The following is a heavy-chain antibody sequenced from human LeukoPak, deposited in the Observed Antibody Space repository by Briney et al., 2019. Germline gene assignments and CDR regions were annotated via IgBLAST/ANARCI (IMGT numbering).Heavy chain of an antibody. Sequence: SQTLSLTRTVSSGSISSSTYYWGWIRQPPGKGLEWIGTISYTGSTNYNPSLKSRVTMSVDTSKNQFSLKLSSVTAADTAVYYCARDDVVLYYFDYWGQGTLVTVSS. D-gene: IGHD2-15*01. CDR3: ARDDVVLYYFDY. J-gene: IGHJ4*02. CDR2: ISYTGST. CDR1: SGSISSSTYY. V-gene: IGHV4-39*07.